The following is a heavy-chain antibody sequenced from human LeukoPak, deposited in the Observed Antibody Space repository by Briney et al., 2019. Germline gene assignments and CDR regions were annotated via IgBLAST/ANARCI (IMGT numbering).Heavy chain of an antibody. J-gene: IGHJ3*02. D-gene: IGHD3-22*01. Sequence: SETLSLTCTVSGGSISSYYWSWIRQPPGKGLEWIGYIYYSGSTNYNPSLKSRVTISVDTSKNQFSLKLSSVTAADTAVYYCARPYDSSGGDAFDIWGQGTMVTVSS. CDR3: ARPYDSSGGDAFDI. CDR1: GGSISSYY. CDR2: IYYSGST. V-gene: IGHV4-59*01.